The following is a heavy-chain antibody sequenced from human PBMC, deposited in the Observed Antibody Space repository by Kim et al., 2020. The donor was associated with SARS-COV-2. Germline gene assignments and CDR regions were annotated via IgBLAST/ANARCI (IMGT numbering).Heavy chain of an antibody. J-gene: IGHJ4*02. D-gene: IGHD1-26*01. V-gene: IGHV3-9*01. Sequence: YADDVGGRFSISRDNAKNSLYHQMSSLRLEDTGLYYCAKDVGPGGGAIGYWGQGTLVTVSS. CDR3: AKDVGPGGGAIGY.